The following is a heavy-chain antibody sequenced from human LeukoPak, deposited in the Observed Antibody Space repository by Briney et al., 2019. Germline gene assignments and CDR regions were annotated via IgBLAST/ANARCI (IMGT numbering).Heavy chain of an antibody. D-gene: IGHD3-16*01. CDR2: IYSGGTT. Sequence: GGSLRLSCAASGFTVSSNYMNWVRQAPGEGLNWVSIIYSGGTTYYADSVKGRFTISRDNSKNTLHLQMNSLRDDDTAVYYCARAGLSWGSDPPFDFWGQGTMVTVSS. CDR1: GFTVSSNY. V-gene: IGHV3-53*01. CDR3: ARAGLSWGSDPPFDF. J-gene: IGHJ3*01.